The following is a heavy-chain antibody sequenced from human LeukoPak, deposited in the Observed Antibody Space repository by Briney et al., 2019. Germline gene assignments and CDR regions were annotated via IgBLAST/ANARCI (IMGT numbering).Heavy chain of an antibody. CDR1: GFTFSSYS. J-gene: IGHJ3*02. D-gene: IGHD3-22*01. V-gene: IGHV3-21*01. CDR3: ARVNYYDTSGYYYRFNDAFDI. Sequence: GGSLRLSXAASGFTFSSYSMNWVSQAPGKGLEWVSSISSSSSYIYYADSVKGRFTISRDNAKNSLYLQMNSLRAEDTAVYYCARVNYYDTSGYYYRFNDAFDIWGQGTMVTVSS. CDR2: ISSSSSYI.